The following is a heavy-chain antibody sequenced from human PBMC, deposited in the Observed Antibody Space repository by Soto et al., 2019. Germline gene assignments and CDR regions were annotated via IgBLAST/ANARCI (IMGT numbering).Heavy chain of an antibody. Sequence: ASVKVSCNASGNTFTSSYMHWVRQAPGQGLEWMGIINPSGGSTSYAQKFQGRVTMTRDTSTSTVYMELSSLRSEDTAVYYCATATSGYYYMDVWGKGTTVTVSS. CDR2: INPSGGST. CDR1: GNTFTSSY. CDR3: ATATSGYYYMDV. J-gene: IGHJ6*03. V-gene: IGHV1-46*03. D-gene: IGHD5-12*01.